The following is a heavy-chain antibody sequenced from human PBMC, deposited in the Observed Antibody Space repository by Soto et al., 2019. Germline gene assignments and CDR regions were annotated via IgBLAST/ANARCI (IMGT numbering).Heavy chain of an antibody. D-gene: IGHD3-9*01. CDR1: GFSFDSDA. CDR3: AKVGPFYDILTGFLHIGKYYDY. CDR2: ISGSGGKT. J-gene: IGHJ4*02. V-gene: IGHV3-23*01. Sequence: PGGSLRLSCAASGFSFDSDAMSWVRQAPGKGLEWVSLISGSGGKTYYADSVKGRFTISRDNSKNTLYLQMTNLRADDTAVYYCAKVGPFYDILTGFLHIGKYYDYWGRGTLVTVYS.